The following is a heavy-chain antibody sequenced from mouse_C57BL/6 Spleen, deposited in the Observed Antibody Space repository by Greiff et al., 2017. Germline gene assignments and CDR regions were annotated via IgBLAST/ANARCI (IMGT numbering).Heavy chain of an antibody. J-gene: IGHJ4*01. D-gene: IGHD1-1*01. CDR3: ASETRYDGSSSYAMDY. CDR2: ISAGGSYT. CDR1: GFTFSSYA. V-gene: IGHV5-4*03. Sequence: EVMLVESGGGLVKPGGSLKLSCAASGFTFSSYAMSWVRQTPEKRLEWVATISAGGSYTSYPDNVKGRFTISRDKSKTNPYLQMSHLKSEDAAVDYCASETRYDGSSSYAMDYWGQGTSVTVSS.